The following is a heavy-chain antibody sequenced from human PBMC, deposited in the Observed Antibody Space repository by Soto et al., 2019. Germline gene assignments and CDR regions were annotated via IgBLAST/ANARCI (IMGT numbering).Heavy chain of an antibody. J-gene: IGHJ4*02. CDR2: IYYSGST. V-gene: IGHV4-59*08. D-gene: IGHD4-17*01. Sequence: QVQLQESGPGLVKPSETLSLTCTVSGGSISSYYWSWIRQPPGKGLEWIGYIYYSGSTNYNPSRKSRVAVPVDTSKNQFPLKLSSVTAAGTAVYYWASRYGPGFDYSGQGTLVTVSS. CDR3: ASRYGPGFDY. CDR1: GGSISSYY.